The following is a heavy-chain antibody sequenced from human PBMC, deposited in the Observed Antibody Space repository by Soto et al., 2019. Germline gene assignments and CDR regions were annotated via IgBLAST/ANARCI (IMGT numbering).Heavy chain of an antibody. Sequence: QVQLVQSGAEVKKPGASVKVSCKDSGYTFTSYGISWVRQAPGQGLEWMGWISGYNGNTNYAQKLQGRVTMTTATSTSTVYMELRSLRTDDTAVYYCGIDGFGSGWYRIDYWGHGTLVTVSS. V-gene: IGHV1-18*04. CDR3: GIDGFGSGWYRIDY. CDR1: GYTFTSYG. CDR2: ISGYNGNT. D-gene: IGHD6-19*01. J-gene: IGHJ4*01.